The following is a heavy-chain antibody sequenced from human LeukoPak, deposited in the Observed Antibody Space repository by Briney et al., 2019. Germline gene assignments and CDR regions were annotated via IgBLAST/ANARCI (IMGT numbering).Heavy chain of an antibody. CDR1: GFTFSSYE. CDR3: ARSKLLLPDGMDV. CDR2: ISSSGSTI. D-gene: IGHD2/OR15-2a*01. V-gene: IGHV3-48*03. J-gene: IGHJ6*04. Sequence: GGSLRLSCAASGFTFSSYEMNWVRQAPGKGLEWVSYISSSGSTICYADSVKGRFTISRDNAKNSLYLQMNSLRAEDTAVYYCARSKLLLPDGMDVWGKGTTVTVSS.